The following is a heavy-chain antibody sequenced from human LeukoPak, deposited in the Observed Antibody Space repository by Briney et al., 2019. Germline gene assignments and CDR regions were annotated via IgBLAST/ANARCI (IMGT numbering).Heavy chain of an antibody. CDR3: ARGHWFAHLDY. D-gene: IGHD3-9*01. CDR2: ISGSGDDT. V-gene: IGHV3-23*01. CDR1: GFTFSSYA. Sequence: GGSLRLSCAASGFTFSSYAMNWVRQAPGKGLEWISSISGSGDDTYYADSVKGRFTISRDNSKNTLFLQMNSLRAEDTAVYYCARGHWFAHLDYWGQGTLVTVSS. J-gene: IGHJ4*02.